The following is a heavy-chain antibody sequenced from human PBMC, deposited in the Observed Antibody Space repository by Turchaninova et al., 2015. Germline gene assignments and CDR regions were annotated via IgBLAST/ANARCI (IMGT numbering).Heavy chain of an antibody. CDR1: GYTFLGYF. CDR3: ARDHPDCSRGSCYD. V-gene: IGHV1-2*06. Sequence: QVQLVQSGAEVKKPGASVKVSCKASGYTFLGYFIHWVRQAPGQGLEWMGRINPNSGDTRLAPKCQGRVTMTRDTSISTAYMELSRLKSDDTAMYYCARDHPDCSRGSCYDWGQGTLVTVSS. D-gene: IGHD2-15*01. CDR2: INPNSGDT. J-gene: IGHJ4*02.